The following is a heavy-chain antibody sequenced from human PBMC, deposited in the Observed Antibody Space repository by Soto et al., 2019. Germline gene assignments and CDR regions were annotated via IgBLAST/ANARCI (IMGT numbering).Heavy chain of an antibody. CDR2: ISGSGGST. J-gene: IGHJ6*02. CDR3: AKDPGIAARFYYYGMDV. CDR1: GFTFSSYA. Sequence: EVQLLESGGGLVQPGGSLRLSSAASGFTFSSYAMSWVRLAPGKGLEWVSAISGSGGSTYYADSVKGRFTISRDNSKNTLYLQMNSLRAEDTAVYYSAKDPGIAARFYYYGMDVWGQGTTVTVSS. D-gene: IGHD6-6*01. V-gene: IGHV3-23*01.